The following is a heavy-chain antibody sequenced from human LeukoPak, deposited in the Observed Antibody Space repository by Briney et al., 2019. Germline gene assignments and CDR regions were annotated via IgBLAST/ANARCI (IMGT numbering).Heavy chain of an antibody. Sequence: GGSLRLSCAASGFSFSSYSINWVRQAPGKGLEWVSYISGDGNAKHYTDSVKGRFTISRDNAKNALYLQMNSLRAEDTAVYFCARDYVYAFDYWGQGTLVTVSP. D-gene: IGHD2/OR15-2a*01. V-gene: IGHV3-48*01. CDR1: GFSFSSYS. J-gene: IGHJ4*02. CDR3: ARDYVYAFDY. CDR2: ISGDGNAK.